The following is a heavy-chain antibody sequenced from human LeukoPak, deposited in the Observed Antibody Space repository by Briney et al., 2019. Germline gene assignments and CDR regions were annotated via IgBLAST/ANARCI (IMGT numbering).Heavy chain of an antibody. CDR3: AGIAVAASSPAFDI. J-gene: IGHJ3*02. CDR2: INHSGST. Sequence: PSETLSLTCAVYGGSFSGYYWSWIRQPPGKGLEWIGEINHSGSTNYNPSLKSRVTISVETSKNQFSLKLSSVTAADTAVYYCAGIAVAASSPAFDIWGQGTMVTVSS. CDR1: GGSFSGYY. V-gene: IGHV4-34*01. D-gene: IGHD6-19*01.